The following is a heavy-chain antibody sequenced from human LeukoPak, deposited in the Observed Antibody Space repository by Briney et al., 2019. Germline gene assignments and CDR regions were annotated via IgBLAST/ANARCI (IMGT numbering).Heavy chain of an antibody. CDR1: GYTLTELS. D-gene: IGHD1-26*01. CDR3: ATRPWELLRRGFDY. CDR2: FDPEDGET. Sequence: ASVKVSCKVSGYTLTELSMHWVRQAPGKGLERMGGFDPEDGETIYAQKFQGRVTMTEDTSTDTAYMELSSLRSEDTAVYYCATRPWELLRRGFDYWGQGTLVTVSS. J-gene: IGHJ4*02. V-gene: IGHV1-24*01.